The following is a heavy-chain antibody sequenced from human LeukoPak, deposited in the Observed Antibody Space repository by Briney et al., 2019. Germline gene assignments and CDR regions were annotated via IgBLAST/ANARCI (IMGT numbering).Heavy chain of an antibody. CDR3: AKGSQQLVRGVDDY. V-gene: IGHV3-23*01. CDR2: TSGSGGTT. CDR1: GFTVSSNY. Sequence: GGSLRLSCAASGFTVSSNYMSWVRQAPGKGLEWVSSTSGSGGTTYYADSVKGRFTISRDNSKNTLYLQMDSLRAEDTAVYYCAKGSQQLVRGVDDYWGQGTLVTVSS. D-gene: IGHD6-6*01. J-gene: IGHJ4*02.